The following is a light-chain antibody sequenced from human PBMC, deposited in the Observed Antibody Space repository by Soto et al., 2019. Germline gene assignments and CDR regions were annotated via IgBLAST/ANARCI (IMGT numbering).Light chain of an antibody. CDR2: TNN. J-gene: IGLJ2*01. CDR3: AAWHDSRSGVI. CDR1: RPSIGSNH. Sequence: QSVLTQPPSASGTPGQRVTITSSGSRPSIGSNHVYWYQQLPGMAPKLLIYTNNQRPSGVPDRFSASKSGTSASLAISGLRSEDEADYYCAAWHDSRSGVIFGGGTKVTVL. V-gene: IGLV1-47*02.